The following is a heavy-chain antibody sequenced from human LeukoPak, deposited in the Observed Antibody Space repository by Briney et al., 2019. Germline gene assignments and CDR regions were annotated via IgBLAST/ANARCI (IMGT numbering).Heavy chain of an antibody. D-gene: IGHD3-3*01. J-gene: IGHJ4*02. CDR3: ATGGSSFGVVITADY. CDR2: IYYSGST. CDR1: GGSISSGDYY. V-gene: IGHV4-30-4*08. Sequence: SETLSLTCTVSGGSISSGDYYWSWIRQPPGKGLWWIGYIYYSGSTYYNPSLKSRVTISVDTTKNQFSLQLSSVTDAATAVYYCATGGSSFGVVITADYWGQGTLVTVSS.